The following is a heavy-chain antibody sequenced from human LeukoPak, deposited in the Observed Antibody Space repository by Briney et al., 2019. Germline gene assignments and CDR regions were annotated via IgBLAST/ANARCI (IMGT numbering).Heavy chain of an antibody. CDR1: GFTLSDYY. D-gene: IGHD4-17*01. J-gene: IGHJ4*02. CDR2: SSSSYT. Sequence: PGGSLRLSCAASGFTLSDYYMSSSSSYTNYADSVKGRFTISRDNAKNSLYLQMNSLRAEDTAVYYCARLARRVYSDPTVSYFDYWGQGTLVTVSS. CDR3: ARLARRVYSDPTVSYFDY. V-gene: IGHV3-11*06.